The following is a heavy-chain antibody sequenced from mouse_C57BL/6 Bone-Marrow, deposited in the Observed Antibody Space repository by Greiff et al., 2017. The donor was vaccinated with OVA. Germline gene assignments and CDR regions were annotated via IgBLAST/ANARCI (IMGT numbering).Heavy chain of an antibody. V-gene: IGHV5-4*01. CDR3: AREGERDY. CDR2: ISDGGSYT. Sequence: EVTLVESGGGLVKPGGSLKLSCAASGFTFSSYAMSWVRQTPEKRLEWVATISDGGSYTYYPDNVKGRFTRSRDNAKNNLYLQMSHLKSEDTAMYYCAREGERDYWGQGTTLTVSS. CDR1: GFTFSSYA. J-gene: IGHJ2*01.